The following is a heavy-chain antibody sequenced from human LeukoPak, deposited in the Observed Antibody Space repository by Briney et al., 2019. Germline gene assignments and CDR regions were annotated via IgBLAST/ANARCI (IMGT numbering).Heavy chain of an antibody. CDR2: ITDNGRKT. V-gene: IGHV3-23*01. D-gene: IGHD3-10*01. CDR1: GHTFSSYA. J-gene: IGHJ4*02. Sequence: PGGSLRLSCAASGHTFSSYAMNWVRQASGKGLEWVSGITDNGRKTYYAGSVKGRFSISRDNSKNTLYLQMSDLRAEDTAVYYCAKITVATTPNYWGQGTLVTVSS. CDR3: AKITVATTPNY.